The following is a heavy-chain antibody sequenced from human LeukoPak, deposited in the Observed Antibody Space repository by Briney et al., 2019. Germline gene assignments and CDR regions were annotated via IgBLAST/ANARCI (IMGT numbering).Heavy chain of an antibody. D-gene: IGHD6-19*01. V-gene: IGHV1-8*03. CDR1: GYTFTSSD. CDR3: ARSPPEWLVPNDY. J-gene: IGHJ4*02. Sequence: ASVKVSRKASGYTFTSSDINWVRQATGQGLEWMGWMNHNSGYTGYAEKFQGRVTITRNTSISTAYMELSSLRSDDSAVYYCARSPPEWLVPNDYWGQGTLVTVSS. CDR2: MNHNSGYT.